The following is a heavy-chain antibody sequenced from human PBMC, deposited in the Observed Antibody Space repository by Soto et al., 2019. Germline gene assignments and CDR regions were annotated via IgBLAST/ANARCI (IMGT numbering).Heavy chain of an antibody. V-gene: IGHV4-31*03. CDR2: IYYSGST. CDR1: GGSISSGGYY. J-gene: IGHJ6*02. CDR3: ARDSFPGDSSGYYTNYCYGMDV. D-gene: IGHD3-22*01. Sequence: PSETLSLTCTVSGGSISSGGYYWSWIRQHPGKGLEWIGYIYYSGSTYYNPSLKSRVTISVDTSKNQFSLKLSSVTAADTAVYYCARDSFPGDSSGYYTNYCYGMDVWGQGTTVTVSS.